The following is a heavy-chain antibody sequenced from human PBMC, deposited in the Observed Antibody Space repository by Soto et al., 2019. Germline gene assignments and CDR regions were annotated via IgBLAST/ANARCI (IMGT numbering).Heavy chain of an antibody. V-gene: IGHV2-26*01. CDR1: GFSLINARMG. CDR2: IFLNDEN. Sequence: QVTLKESGPVLVKPTETLTLTCTVSGFSLINARMGVSWLRPPQGKDLELLAHIFLNDENSYSISLKSRLTISKDASKRQLVLTMTNMDPVDTATYYCARITPGEIPIAYYFDYWGQGTLVTVSS. CDR3: ARITPGEIPIAYYFDY. D-gene: IGHD4-17*01. J-gene: IGHJ4*02.